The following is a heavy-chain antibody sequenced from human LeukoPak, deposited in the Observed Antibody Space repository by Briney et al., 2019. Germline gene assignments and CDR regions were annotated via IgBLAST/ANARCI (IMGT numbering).Heavy chain of an antibody. D-gene: IGHD1-26*01. Sequence: GGCLRLSCAASGFTFTDDWMTWVRQVPGKGLEWVANINRAGIESYYVDSVKGRFTISRDNAEKSLYLQMDSLRVGDTAVYYCARVGTWELQRVFDNWGQGTLVTVSS. CDR3: ARVGTWELQRVFDN. J-gene: IGHJ4*02. CDR2: INRAGIES. CDR1: GFTFTDDW. V-gene: IGHV3-7*01.